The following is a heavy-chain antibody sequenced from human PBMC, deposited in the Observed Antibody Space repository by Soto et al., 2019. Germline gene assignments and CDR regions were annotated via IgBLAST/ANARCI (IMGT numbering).Heavy chain of an antibody. J-gene: IGHJ4*02. CDR2: ISGSGGST. Sequence: GGSLRLSCAASGFTFSSYAMSWVRQAPGKGLEWVSAISGSGGSTYYADSVKGRFTISRDNSKNTLYLQMNSLRAEDTAVYYCAKDGITIFGVAVKDFDYWGQGTLVTVSS. D-gene: IGHD3-3*01. V-gene: IGHV3-23*01. CDR3: AKDGITIFGVAVKDFDY. CDR1: GFTFSSYA.